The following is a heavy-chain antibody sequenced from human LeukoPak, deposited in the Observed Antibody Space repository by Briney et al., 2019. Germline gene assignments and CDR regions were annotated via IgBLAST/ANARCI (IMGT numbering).Heavy chain of an antibody. CDR2: ISYDGSNK. J-gene: IGHJ4*02. D-gene: IGHD3-22*01. CDR1: GFTFSSYA. CDR3: ARGLHYYDSSGPFHS. V-gene: IGHV3-30-3*01. Sequence: PGGPLRLSCAASGFTFSSYAMHWVRQAPGKGLEWVAVISYDGSNKYYADSVKGRFTISRDNSKNTLYLQMNSLRAEDTAVYYCARGLHYYDSSGPFHSWGQGTLVTVSS.